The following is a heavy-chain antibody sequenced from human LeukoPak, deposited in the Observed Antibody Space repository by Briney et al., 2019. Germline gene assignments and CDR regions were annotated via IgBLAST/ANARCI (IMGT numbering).Heavy chain of an antibody. V-gene: IGHV4-39*07. J-gene: IGHJ3*02. Sequence: SETLSLTCTVSGGSISSSSYYWGWIRQPPRKGLEWVGEINHSGSTNYNPSLKSRVTISVDTSKNQFSLKLSSVTAADTAVYYCARGPNCSGGSCYQSGFDFDIWGQGTMVTVSS. CDR1: GGSISSSSYY. CDR3: ARGPNCSGGSCYQSGFDFDI. CDR2: INHSGST. D-gene: IGHD2-15*01.